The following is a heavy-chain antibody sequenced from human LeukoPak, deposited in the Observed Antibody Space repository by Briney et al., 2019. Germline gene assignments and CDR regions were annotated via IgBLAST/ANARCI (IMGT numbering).Heavy chain of an antibody. V-gene: IGHV3-23*01. D-gene: IGHD1-26*01. CDR3: AKMAPSLSEYYFDS. CDR1: GFTFSSYE. Sequence: PGGSLRLSCIASGFTFSSYEMSWVRQAPGKGLEWVSGISESGGSTYYADSVKGRFTISRDNFKNTLDLQMNSLRAEDTAVYYCAKMAPSLSEYYFDSWGQGTLVTVSS. J-gene: IGHJ4*02. CDR2: ISESGGST.